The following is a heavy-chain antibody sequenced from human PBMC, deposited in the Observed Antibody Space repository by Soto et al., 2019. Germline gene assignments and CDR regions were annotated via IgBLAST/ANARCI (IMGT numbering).Heavy chain of an antibody. V-gene: IGHV1-58*01. J-gene: IGHJ6*02. CDR1: GFTFTSSA. CDR2: IVVGSGNT. D-gene: IGHD5-12*01. CDR3: AASGTAPQNYYYYGMDV. Sequence: GASVKVSCKASGFTFTSSAVQWVRQARGQRLEWIGWIVVGSGNTNYAQKFQERVTITRDMSTSTAYMELSSLRSEDTAVYYCAASGTAPQNYYYYGMDVWGQGTTVTVSS.